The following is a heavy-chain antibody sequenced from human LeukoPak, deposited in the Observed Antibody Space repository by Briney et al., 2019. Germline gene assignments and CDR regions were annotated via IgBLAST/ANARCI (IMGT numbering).Heavy chain of an antibody. D-gene: IGHD1-26*01. V-gene: IGHV4-59*01. CDR2: IYYSGST. J-gene: IGHJ3*02. Sequence: SETLSLTCTVSGGSISSYYWSWIRQPPGKGLEWIGYIYYSGSTNYNPSLKSRVTISVDTSKNQFSLKLSSVTAADTAVYYCARDRASEWEPINAFDIWGQGTMVTVSS. CDR3: ARDRASEWEPINAFDI. CDR1: GGSISSYY.